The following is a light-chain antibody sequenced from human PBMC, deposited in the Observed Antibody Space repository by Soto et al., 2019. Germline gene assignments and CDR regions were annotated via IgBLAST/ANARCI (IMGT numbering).Light chain of an antibody. CDR3: SSFAGYNNYV. J-gene: IGLJ1*01. Sequence: QAVVTQPPSASGSPGQSVTISCTGTSSDVGSYDYVSWYQQHPGKAPKLMIYEVSKRPSGVPDRFSGSKSGNTASLTVSGLQAEDEADYYCSSFAGYNNYVFGTGTKLTVL. CDR1: SSDVGSYDY. V-gene: IGLV2-8*01. CDR2: EVS.